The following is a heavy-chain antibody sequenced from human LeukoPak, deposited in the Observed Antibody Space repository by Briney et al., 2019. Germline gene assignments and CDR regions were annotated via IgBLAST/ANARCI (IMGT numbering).Heavy chain of an antibody. CDR2: IKQDGSEK. CDR1: GFTFSNYW. V-gene: IGHV3-7*01. CDR3: AKAAAGSQHSYYYYYYLDV. D-gene: IGHD6-13*01. Sequence: GGSLRLSCAASGFTFSNYWMIWVRQAPGMGLEWVANIKQDGSEKYYVDSVKGRFTISRDNAKNSLYLQMNSLRDEDTAVYYCAKAAAGSQHSYYYYYYLDVWGTGTTVTISS. J-gene: IGHJ6*03.